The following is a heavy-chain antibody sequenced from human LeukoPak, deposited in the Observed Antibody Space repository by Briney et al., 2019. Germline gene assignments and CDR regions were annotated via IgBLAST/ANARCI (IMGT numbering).Heavy chain of an antibody. CDR2: ISGSGGST. CDR1: GVTLSSYA. Sequence: QPGGSLRLSCAASGVTLSSYAMSWARQAPGKGLEWVSAISGSGGSTYYADSVKGRFTISRDNSKNTLYLQMNSLRAEDTAGYYCARDGGYVDYSNSLDYWGQGTLVTVSS. J-gene: IGHJ4*02. D-gene: IGHD4-11*01. V-gene: IGHV3-23*01. CDR3: ARDGGYVDYSNSLDY.